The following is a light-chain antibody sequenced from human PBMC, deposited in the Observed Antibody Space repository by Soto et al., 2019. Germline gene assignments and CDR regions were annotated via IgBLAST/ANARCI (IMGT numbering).Light chain of an antibody. Sequence: EPVLTQSPDTLSLSPGERATLSCRASQSVSSSYLAWYQQKPGQAPRLLIYGASSRATGIPDRFSGSGSGTDFTLTISRLEPEDLAVYFCQQYDTSPPSTFGQGTRLEIK. V-gene: IGKV3-20*01. CDR2: GAS. CDR3: QQYDTSPPST. J-gene: IGKJ5*01. CDR1: QSVSSSY.